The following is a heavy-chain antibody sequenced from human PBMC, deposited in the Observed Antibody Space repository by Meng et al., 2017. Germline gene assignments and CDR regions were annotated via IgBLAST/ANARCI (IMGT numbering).Heavy chain of an antibody. CDR2: ISYDGSNK. Sequence: GESLKISCAASGFTFSSYAMYLVRQAPGKGREWVAVISYDGSNKYYADSVKGRFTISRDNSKNTLYLKMNSLRAEDTAVYYCARGGFWWELLLGPGAFDIWGQGTMVTVSS. CDR1: GFTFSSYA. D-gene: IGHD1-26*01. V-gene: IGHV3-30*04. CDR3: ARGGFWWELLLGPGAFDI. J-gene: IGHJ3*02.